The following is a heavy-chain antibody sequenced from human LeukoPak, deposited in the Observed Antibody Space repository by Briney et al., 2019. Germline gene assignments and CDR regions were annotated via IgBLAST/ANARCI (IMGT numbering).Heavy chain of an antibody. Sequence: SQTLSLTCTVSGGSISSGGYYWSWLRQPPGKGLEWIGYIYHSGSTYYNPSLMSRVTISVDTSKNQFSLKLSSVTAADTAVYYCARDRPGYSSGWPENWFDPWGQGTLVTVSS. D-gene: IGHD6-19*01. J-gene: IGHJ5*02. V-gene: IGHV4-30-2*01. CDR1: GGSISSGGYY. CDR2: IYHSGST. CDR3: ARDRPGYSSGWPENWFDP.